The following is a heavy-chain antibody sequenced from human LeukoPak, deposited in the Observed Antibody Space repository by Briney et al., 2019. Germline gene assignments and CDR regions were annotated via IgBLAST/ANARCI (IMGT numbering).Heavy chain of an antibody. V-gene: IGHV3-9*01. Sequence: PGGSLRLSCAASGFTFNDYAMHWVRHIPGKGLEWVGGVNWNSGVIAYGASVKGRSTISRDNAKNSLYLQVHSLTFEDTALYYCAKDLAVGTTPRVYAFDVWGQGALVTVSS. CDR1: GFTFNDYA. CDR3: AKDLAVGTTPRVYAFDV. J-gene: IGHJ3*01. D-gene: IGHD1/OR15-1a*01. CDR2: VNWNSGVI.